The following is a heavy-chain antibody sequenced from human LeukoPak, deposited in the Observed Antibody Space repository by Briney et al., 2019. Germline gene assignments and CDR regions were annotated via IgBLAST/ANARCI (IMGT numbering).Heavy chain of an antibody. CDR3: AREWVWDPGFGEIPHPSDAFDI. J-gene: IGHJ3*02. V-gene: IGHV3-21*01. Sequence: PGGSLRLSCAASGFTFNTYTMNWVRQAPGKGLEWVSSISGSSSYIYYADSVKGRFTISRDNAKNSLYLQMNSLRAEDTAVYYCAREWVWDPGFGEIPHPSDAFDIWGQGTMVTVSS. CDR2: ISGSSSYI. D-gene: IGHD3-3*01. CDR1: GFTFNTYT.